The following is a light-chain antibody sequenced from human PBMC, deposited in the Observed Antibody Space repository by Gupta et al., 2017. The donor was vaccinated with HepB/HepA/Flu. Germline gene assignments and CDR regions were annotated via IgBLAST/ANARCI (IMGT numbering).Light chain of an antibody. V-gene: IGKV1-8*01. CDR3: QQQNKSPFT. Sequence: AFRLTQSPSSISASTGDTVTITCRASQDISYFLAWYQQKPGKAPNLLIYSTSTLQNGVPSRFSGGGSGTDFTLTITSRQSEDFATYYCQQQNKSPFTFGRGTXVEIK. CDR1: QDISYF. CDR2: STS. J-gene: IGKJ4*01.